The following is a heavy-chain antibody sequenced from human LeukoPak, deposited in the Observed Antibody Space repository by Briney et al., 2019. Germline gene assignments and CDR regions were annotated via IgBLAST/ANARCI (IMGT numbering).Heavy chain of an antibody. J-gene: IGHJ4*02. CDR3: ARDGTGWSRDY. CDR1: GFTFSSYS. V-gene: IGHV3-21*01. Sequence: PGGSLRLSCAASGFTFSSYSINWVRQAPGKGLEWVSSISSSSSYIYYSDSVKGRFTVSRDNAKNSLSLHMSSLRAEDTGVYYCARDGTGWSRDYWGQGTLVTFSS. D-gene: IGHD2-2*01. CDR2: ISSSSSYI.